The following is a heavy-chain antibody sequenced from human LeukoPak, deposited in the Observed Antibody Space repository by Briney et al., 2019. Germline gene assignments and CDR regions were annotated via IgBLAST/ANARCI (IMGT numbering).Heavy chain of an antibody. J-gene: IGHJ4*02. CDR2: IYYSGST. Sequence: PSETLSLTCTVSGGSINSGSYYWGWIRQPPGKGLEWIGSIYYSGSTYYNPSLKSRVTISIDTSKNQFSLNLSSVTAADTAVYYCARHGGSGWPLDYWGQGTLVTVSS. CDR3: ARHGGSGWPLDY. V-gene: IGHV4-39*07. CDR1: GGSINSGSYY. D-gene: IGHD6-19*01.